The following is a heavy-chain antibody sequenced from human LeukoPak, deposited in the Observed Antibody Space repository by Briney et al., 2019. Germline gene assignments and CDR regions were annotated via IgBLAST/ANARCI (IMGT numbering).Heavy chain of an antibody. Sequence: GGSLRLSCAASGFTFSSYWMHWVRQAPGKGLVWVSRIYSDGSSTSYADSVKGGFTISGDNAKNTLYLQMNSLRAEDTAVYYCASNYGSGSYYKYYYYGMDVWGKGTTVTVSS. CDR1: GFTFSSYW. CDR3: ASNYGSGSYYKYYYYGMDV. J-gene: IGHJ6*04. D-gene: IGHD3-10*01. V-gene: IGHV3-74*01. CDR2: IYSDGSST.